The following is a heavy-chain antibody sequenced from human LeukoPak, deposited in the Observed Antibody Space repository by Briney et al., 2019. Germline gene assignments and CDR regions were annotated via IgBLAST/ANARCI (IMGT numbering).Heavy chain of an antibody. CDR2: ISDIGSI. Sequence: PSETLSLTCTVSGGSLSSYYWSWVRQPPGKGLEWIAYISDIGSINYNPSLKSRVAISLETSKNQFSLKLSSVPAADTAVYYCAGHRPRNTVDSWGQGTLVTVSS. V-gene: IGHV4-59*08. J-gene: IGHJ4*02. CDR3: AGHRPRNTVDS. CDR1: GGSLSSYY. D-gene: IGHD2/OR15-2a*01.